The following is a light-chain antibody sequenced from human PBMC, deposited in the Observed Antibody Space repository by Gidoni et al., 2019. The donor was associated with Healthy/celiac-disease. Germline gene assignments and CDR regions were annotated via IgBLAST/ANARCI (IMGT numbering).Light chain of an antibody. J-gene: IGLJ1*01. Sequence: QPALTQPASVSGSPGQSITISCTGTSSDVGGYNYLSWYQQHPGKAPKPMIYEVSNRPSGVSNRFSGSKSGNTASLTISGLQAEDEADYYCSSYTSSSTNVFGTGTKVTVL. V-gene: IGLV2-14*01. CDR3: SSYTSSSTNV. CDR1: SSDVGGYNY. CDR2: EVS.